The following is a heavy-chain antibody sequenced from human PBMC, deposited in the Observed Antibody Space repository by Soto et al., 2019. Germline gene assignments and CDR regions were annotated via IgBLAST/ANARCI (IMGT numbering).Heavy chain of an antibody. J-gene: IGHJ6*02. CDR3: ARASDITGTTPYYYGMDV. V-gene: IGHV1-69*12. CDR2: IIPIFGTA. D-gene: IGHD1-7*01. Sequence: QVQLVQSGAEVKKPGSSVKVSCKASGGTFSSYAISWVRQAPGQGLEWMGGIIPIFGTANYAQKFQGRVTITADDSTSTAYMELSSLRSEDTAVYYCARASDITGTTPYYYGMDVWGQGTTVTVSS. CDR1: GGTFSSYA.